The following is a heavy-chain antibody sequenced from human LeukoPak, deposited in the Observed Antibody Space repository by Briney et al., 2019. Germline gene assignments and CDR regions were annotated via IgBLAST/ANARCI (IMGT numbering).Heavy chain of an antibody. J-gene: IGHJ5*02. CDR3: ARDNDRIAAAARNWFDP. CDR1: GYTFTSYA. Sequence: ASVKVSCKASGYTFTSYAMHWVRQAPGQRLEWMGWINAGNGNTKYSQKLQGRVTMTTDTSTSTAYMELRSLRSDDTAVYYCARDNDRIAAAARNWFDPWGQGTLVTVSS. D-gene: IGHD6-13*01. V-gene: IGHV1-3*01. CDR2: INAGNGNT.